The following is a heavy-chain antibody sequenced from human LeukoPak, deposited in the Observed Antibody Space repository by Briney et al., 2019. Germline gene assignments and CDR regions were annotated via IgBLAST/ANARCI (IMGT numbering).Heavy chain of an antibody. V-gene: IGHV3-23*01. J-gene: IGHJ4*02. CDR3: ARDYYGLYYFDY. Sequence: GGSLRLSCAVSGLTFSSYAMSWVRQAPGKGLEWVSTITGSGDNTYYTESVKGRFTFSRDNSRNTLYLQVNSLRAEDTAVYYCARDYYGLYYFDYWGQGTLVTVSS. D-gene: IGHD3-10*01. CDR1: GLTFSSYA. CDR2: ITGSGDNT.